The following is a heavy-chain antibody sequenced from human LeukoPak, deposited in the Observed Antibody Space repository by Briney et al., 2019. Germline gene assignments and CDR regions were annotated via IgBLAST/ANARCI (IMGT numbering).Heavy chain of an antibody. V-gene: IGHV3-74*01. D-gene: IGHD2-2*01. J-gene: IGHJ4*02. Sequence: GGSLRLSCAASGFTFSTYWMHWVRQVPGKGLVWVSRIYIDGSSTNYADSVKGRFTISRDNAKNTLYLEMNSLRVEDTAIYYCARGASARQDYWGRGILVTVSS. CDR3: ARGASARQDY. CDR2: IYIDGSST. CDR1: GFTFSTYW.